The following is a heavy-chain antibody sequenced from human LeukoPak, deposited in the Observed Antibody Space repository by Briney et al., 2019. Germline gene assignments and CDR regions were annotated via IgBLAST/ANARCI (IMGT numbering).Heavy chain of an antibody. CDR1: GFTFAIHA. D-gene: IGHD3-10*01. V-gene: IGHV3-23*01. CDR3: AKDSYVSGRPLHTFDV. J-gene: IGHJ3*01. Sequence: PGGSLRLSCAASGFTFAIHAMTWVLQAPGKGLKWVSGISGDGASTHYAESVKGQFTISRDNSQNTLFLQMNSLRVEDTAIYYCAKDSYVSGRPLHTFDVWGQGTMVTVSS. CDR2: ISGDGAST.